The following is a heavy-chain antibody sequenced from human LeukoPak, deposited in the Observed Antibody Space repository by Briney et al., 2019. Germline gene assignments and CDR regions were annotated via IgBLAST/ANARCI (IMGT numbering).Heavy chain of an antibody. V-gene: IGHV4-59*01. Sequence: SETLSLTCTVSGGSISTYYWSWIRQPPGKGLEWIGYIFYSGITNYNPSLKSRVTISVDTSKNQLSLKLNSVTAADTAVYHCARGLGYYDSSVGYWGQGILVTVSS. J-gene: IGHJ4*02. CDR2: IFYSGIT. CDR3: ARGLGYYDSSVGY. D-gene: IGHD3-22*01. CDR1: GGSISTYY.